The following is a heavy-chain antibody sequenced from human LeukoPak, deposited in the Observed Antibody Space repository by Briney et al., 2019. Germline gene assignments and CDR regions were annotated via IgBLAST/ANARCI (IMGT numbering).Heavy chain of an antibody. J-gene: IGHJ4*02. Sequence: PSETLSLTCAVYGGSFSGYYWSWIRQPPGKGLEWIGEINHSGSTNYNPSLKSRVTISVDTSKNQFSLKLSSVTAADTAVHYCARRGYSSGWPGTKYYFDYWGQGTLVTVSS. D-gene: IGHD6-19*01. CDR3: ARRGYSSGWPGTKYYFDY. V-gene: IGHV4-34*01. CDR1: GGSFSGYY. CDR2: INHSGST.